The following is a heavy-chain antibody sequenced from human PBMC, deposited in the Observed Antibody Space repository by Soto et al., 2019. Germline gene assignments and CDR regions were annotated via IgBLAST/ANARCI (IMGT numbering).Heavy chain of an antibody. J-gene: IGHJ6*02. CDR3: ARNARHIVVVTAYPDX. D-gene: IGHD2-21*02. CDR1: GFTFSDYY. V-gene: IGHV3-11*01. CDR2: ISSSGSTI. Sequence: GGSLRLSFAASGFTFSDYYMSWIRQAPGKGLEWVSYISSSGSTIYYADSVKVRFTISRDNAKNSLYLQMNSLRAEDTAVYYCARNARHIVVVTAYPDXWGQVTTFTVS.